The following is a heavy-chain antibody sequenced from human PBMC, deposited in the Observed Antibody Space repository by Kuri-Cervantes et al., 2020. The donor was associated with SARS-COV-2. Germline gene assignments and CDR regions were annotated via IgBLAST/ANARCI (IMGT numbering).Heavy chain of an antibody. CDR2: ISYDGSNK. Sequence: GGSLRLSCAASGFTFNSYGMHWVRQAPGKGLEWVAVISYDGSNKYYADSVKGRFTISRDNSKNTLYLQMNSLRAEDTAVYYCAKPYGDYFGPNDYWGQGTLVTVSS. CDR3: AKPYGDYFGPNDY. V-gene: IGHV3-30*18. D-gene: IGHD4-17*01. J-gene: IGHJ4*02. CDR1: GFTFNSYG.